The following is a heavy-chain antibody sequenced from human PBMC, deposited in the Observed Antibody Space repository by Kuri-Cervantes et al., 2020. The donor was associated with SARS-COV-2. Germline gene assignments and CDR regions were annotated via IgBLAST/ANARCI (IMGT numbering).Heavy chain of an antibody. Sequence: SETLSLTCTVSGGSISSGSYYWSWIRQPAGKGLEWIGHIYTSGSTNYNPSLKSRVTISVDTSKNQFSLKLSSVTAADTAVYYCARHSRDSSGYYFSFWPFDYWGQGTLVTVSS. J-gene: IGHJ4*02. CDR1: GGSISSGSYY. CDR3: ARHSRDSSGYYFSFWPFDY. CDR2: IYTSGST. V-gene: IGHV4-61*09. D-gene: IGHD3-22*01.